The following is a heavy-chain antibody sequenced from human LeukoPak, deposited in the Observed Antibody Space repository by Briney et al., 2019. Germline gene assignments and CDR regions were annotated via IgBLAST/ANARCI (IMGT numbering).Heavy chain of an antibody. V-gene: IGHV3-21*04. CDR3: AKDESGSSTWNYFDY. Sequence: PGGSLRLSCAASGFTFSSYMMNWVRQAPGKGLEWVSSINSGSTYTYYTESVKGRFTISRDNAKDSLYLQMNSLRAEDTAFYYCAKDESGSSTWNYFDYWGQGTLVTVSS. J-gene: IGHJ4*02. CDR2: INSGSTYT. D-gene: IGHD6-13*01. CDR1: GFTFSSYM.